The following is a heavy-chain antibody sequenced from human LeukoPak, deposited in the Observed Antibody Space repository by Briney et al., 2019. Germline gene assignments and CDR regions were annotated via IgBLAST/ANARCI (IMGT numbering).Heavy chain of an antibody. CDR1: GFTVSSNY. V-gene: IGHV3-23*01. CDR3: AKRADYGSGSYFYYYDMDV. J-gene: IGHJ6*02. CDR2: ISDSGGST. Sequence: AGGSLRLSCAASGFTVSSNYMSWVRQAPGKGLEWVSAISDSGGSTYYADSVKGRFTISRDNSKNTLYLQMNSLRAEDTAVYYCAKRADYGSGSYFYYYDMDVWGQGTTVTVSS. D-gene: IGHD3-10*01.